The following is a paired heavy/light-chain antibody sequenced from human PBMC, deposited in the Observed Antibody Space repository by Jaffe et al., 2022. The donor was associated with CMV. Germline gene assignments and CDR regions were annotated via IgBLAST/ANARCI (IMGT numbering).Heavy chain of an antibody. V-gene: IGHV1-69*01. CDR1: GGTFSSYA. CDR2: IIPIFGTA. CDR3: AREAGEDSSSSGGVSGYYGMDV. J-gene: IGHJ6*02. D-gene: IGHD6-6*01. Sequence: QVQLVQSGAEVKKPGSSVKVSCKASGGTFSSYAISWVRQAPGQGLEWMGGIIPIFGTANYAQKFQGRVTITADESTSTAYMELSSLRSEDTAVYYCAREAGEDSSSSGGVSGYYGMDVWGQGTTVTVSS.
Light chain of an antibody. V-gene: IGKV2D-30*01. CDR3: MQGTHWPYT. CDR1: QSLVYSDGNTY. J-gene: IGKJ2*01. CDR2: KVS. Sequence: DVVMTQSPLSLPVTLGQPASISCRSSQSLVYSDGNTYLNWFQQRPGQSPRRLIYKVSNWDSGVPDRFSGSGSGTDFTLKISRVEAEDVGVYYCMQGTHWPYTFGQGTKLEIK.